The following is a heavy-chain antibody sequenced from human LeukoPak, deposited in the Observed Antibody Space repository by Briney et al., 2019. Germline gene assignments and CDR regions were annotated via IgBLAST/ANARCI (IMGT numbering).Heavy chain of an antibody. CDR1: GFTFNTYW. Sequence: GGSLRLSCAASGFTFNTYWMSWVRQAPGKGLEWVANIKQDGGDKYFVDSVKGRFTISRDNAKNSLYLQMNSLGAEDTAVYYCARLQSGDGFDVWGQGTMVTVSS. V-gene: IGHV3-7*04. CDR2: IKQDGGDK. D-gene: IGHD4-11*01. J-gene: IGHJ3*01. CDR3: ARLQSGDGFDV.